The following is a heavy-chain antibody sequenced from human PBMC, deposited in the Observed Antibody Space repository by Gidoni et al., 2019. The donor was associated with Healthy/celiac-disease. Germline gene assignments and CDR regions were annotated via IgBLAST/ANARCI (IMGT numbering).Heavy chain of an antibody. Sequence: QVQLVESGGGVVQPGRSLRLSCAASGFTFSSYGMHWVRQAPGKGLEWVAVISYDGSNKYYADSVKGRFTISRDNSKNTLYLQMNSLRAEDTAVYYCAKDAEYSGYGDYYYYGMDVWGQGTTVTVSS. V-gene: IGHV3-30*18. CDR3: AKDAEYSGYGDYYYYGMDV. J-gene: IGHJ6*02. D-gene: IGHD5-12*01. CDR2: ISYDGSNK. CDR1: GFTFSSYG.